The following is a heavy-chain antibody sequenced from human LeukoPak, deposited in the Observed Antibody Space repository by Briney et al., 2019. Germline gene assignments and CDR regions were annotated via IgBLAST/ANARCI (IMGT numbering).Heavy chain of an antibody. D-gene: IGHD2-2*01. Sequence: ASVKVSCKASGYTFTSYDINWVRQATGQGLEWMGWMNPNSGNTGYAQKFQGRVTMTRNTSISTAYMELSSVTAADTAVYYCARGGPDIVVVPAAMGVGIVATNHTDFDYWGQGTLVTVSS. CDR2: MNPNSGNT. V-gene: IGHV1-8*01. J-gene: IGHJ4*02. CDR1: GYTFTSYD. CDR3: ARGGPDIVVVPAAMGVGIVATNHTDFDY.